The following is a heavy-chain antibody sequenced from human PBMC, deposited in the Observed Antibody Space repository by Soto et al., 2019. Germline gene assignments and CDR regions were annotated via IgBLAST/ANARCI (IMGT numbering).Heavy chain of an antibody. CDR3: AKDISTTVTPLGEEGWFDP. D-gene: IGHD4-4*01. CDR1: GFTFSDYY. J-gene: IGHJ5*02. V-gene: IGHV3-11*01. Sequence: QVQLVESGGGLVKPGGSLRLSCAASGFTFSDYYMSWIRQAPGKGLEWVSYISSSGNTIYYADSVKGRFTISRDNAKNSQYLQMNSLRAEDTAVYYCAKDISTTVTPLGEEGWFDPWGQGTLVTVSS. CDR2: ISSSGNTI.